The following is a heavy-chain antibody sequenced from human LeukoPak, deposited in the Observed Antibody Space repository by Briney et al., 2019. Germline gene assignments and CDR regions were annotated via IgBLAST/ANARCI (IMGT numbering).Heavy chain of an antibody. Sequence: SETLSLTCTVSGGSISGYYWSWVRQSPGKGLEWIGHTHSSGGPSYNPSLKSRVTISVDTSKNQFSLDLRSVTAADTAVYYCARYCSGGSCYSRAYDYWGQGTLVTVSS. D-gene: IGHD2-15*01. V-gene: IGHV4-59*01. CDR1: GGSISGYY. J-gene: IGHJ4*02. CDR2: THSSGGP. CDR3: ARYCSGGSCYSRAYDY.